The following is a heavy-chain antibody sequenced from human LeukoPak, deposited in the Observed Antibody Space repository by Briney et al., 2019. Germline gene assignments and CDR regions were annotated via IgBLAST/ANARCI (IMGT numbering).Heavy chain of an antibody. CDR3: ARGRDWNLDY. Sequence: ASVKVSCKASGYTFTESGISWVRQAPGQGLEWMGWISTYRGNKKFAQRFQGRVTMTTDTSASTAYMELRSLRSDDTAIYYCARGRDWNLDYWGQGTLVTVSS. V-gene: IGHV1-18*01. CDR1: GYTFTESG. CDR2: ISTYRGNK. J-gene: IGHJ4*02. D-gene: IGHD1-1*01.